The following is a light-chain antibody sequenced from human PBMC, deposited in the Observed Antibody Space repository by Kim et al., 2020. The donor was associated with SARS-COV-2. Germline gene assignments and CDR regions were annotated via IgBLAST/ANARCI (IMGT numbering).Light chain of an antibody. V-gene: IGKV1-8*01. CDR1: QDSISY. CDR2: AAS. CDR3: QQYHGYPPN. J-gene: IGKJ4*01. Sequence: AATGDRSTITCRASQDSISYLAWYQQQSGEAPTHLIYAASTLQSGVPSRLSGSGAGTDVTLTISCLQSEDFVTYYCQQYHGYPPNFGGGTKVDIK.